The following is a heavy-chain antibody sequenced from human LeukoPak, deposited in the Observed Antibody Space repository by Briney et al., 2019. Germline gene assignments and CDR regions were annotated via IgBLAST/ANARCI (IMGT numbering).Heavy chain of an antibody. CDR3: ARGRYSSLRYFDY. D-gene: IGHD6-13*01. CDR2: INPSGGST. V-gene: IGHV1-46*01. Sequence: ASVKVSCKASGGTFSSYAISWVRQAPGQGLEWMGIINPSGGSTSYAQKFQGRVTMTRDTSTSTVYMELSSLRSEDTAVYYCARGRYSSLRYFDYWGQGTLVTVSS. J-gene: IGHJ4*02. CDR1: GGTFSSYA.